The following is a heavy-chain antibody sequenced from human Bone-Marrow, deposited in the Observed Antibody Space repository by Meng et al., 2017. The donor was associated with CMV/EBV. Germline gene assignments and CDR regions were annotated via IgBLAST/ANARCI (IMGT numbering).Heavy chain of an antibody. J-gene: IGHJ5*02. CDR3: ARGGSAAAGHVRGFDP. D-gene: IGHD6-13*01. CDR2: IHHSGDS. Sequence: SETLSLTCTVSGGSIISGYYWTWIRQHPGKGLEWIGYIHHSGDSYYSPSLKSRVTMSVDTSKNQLSLRVNSVTAADTAVYYCARGGSAAAGHVRGFDPWGQGTLVTVSS. V-gene: IGHV4-31*03. CDR1: GGSIISGYY.